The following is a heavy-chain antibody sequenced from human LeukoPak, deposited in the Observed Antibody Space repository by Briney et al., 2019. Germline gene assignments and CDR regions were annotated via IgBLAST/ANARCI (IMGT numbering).Heavy chain of an antibody. V-gene: IGHV4-38-2*01. J-gene: IGHJ4*02. CDR3: ARNRGDGYSVDYFDY. D-gene: IGHD5-24*01. CDR1: AYSISSGYY. CDR2: IYHSGII. Sequence: SETLSLTCAVSAYSISSGYYWGWIRQSPGKGLDWIGSIYHSGIIYYNPSLKSRVTISVDMSKNQFSLRLSSVTAADTAVYYCARNRGDGYSVDYFDYRGKGTLVTVSS.